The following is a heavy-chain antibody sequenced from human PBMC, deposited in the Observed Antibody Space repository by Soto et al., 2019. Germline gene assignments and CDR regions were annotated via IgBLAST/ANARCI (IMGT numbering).Heavy chain of an antibody. CDR1: GFTFSSYA. CDR3: AKPPPYYYDSSGLFDY. D-gene: IGHD3-22*01. Sequence: PGGSLRLSCAASGFTFSSYAMSWVRQAPGKGLEWVSAISGSGGSTYYADSVKGRFTISRDNSKNTLYLQMNSLRAEDTAVYYCAKPPPYYYDSSGLFDYWGQGTLVTVSS. J-gene: IGHJ4*02. CDR2: ISGSGGST. V-gene: IGHV3-23*01.